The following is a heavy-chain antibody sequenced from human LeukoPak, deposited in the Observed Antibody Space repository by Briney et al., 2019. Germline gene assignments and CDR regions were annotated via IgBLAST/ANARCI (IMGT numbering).Heavy chain of an antibody. CDR2: INPNSGGT. Sequence: ASVKVSCKASGYSFTGYYMHWVRQAPGQGLEWMGCINPNSGGTDYAQKFQGRVTMTTDTSTSTAYMELRSLRSDDTAVYYCARETAMGEIGLDYWGQGTLVTVSS. J-gene: IGHJ4*02. D-gene: IGHD5-18*01. CDR1: GYSFTGYY. CDR3: ARETAMGEIGLDY. V-gene: IGHV1-2*02.